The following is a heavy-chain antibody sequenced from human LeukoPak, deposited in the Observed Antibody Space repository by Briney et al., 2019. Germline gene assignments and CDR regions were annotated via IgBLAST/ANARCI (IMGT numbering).Heavy chain of an antibody. V-gene: IGHV4-59*08. CDR2: IYYSGNT. CDR1: GGSISNYY. Sequence: PSETLSLTCTVSGGSISNYYWSWIRQPPGKGLEWIGYIYYSGNTNYNPSLKSRVTISVDTSKNQFSLKLNSVTAADTAVYYCARHGARWLQSAHWGQGTLVTVSS. D-gene: IGHD5-24*01. CDR3: ARHGARWLQSAH. J-gene: IGHJ1*01.